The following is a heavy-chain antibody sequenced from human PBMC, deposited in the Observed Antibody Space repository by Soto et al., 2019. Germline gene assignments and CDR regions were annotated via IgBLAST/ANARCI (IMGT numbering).Heavy chain of an antibody. Sequence: GGSLRLSCVGSGFTFGRYAMHWVRQPPGRGLEWVAVISYTGANTYYVGSVRGRFTISRDNSKNTLYLQMNSLRAEDTAMYYCAKHMDDSGYFYVEGADHWGQGTLVTVTS. CDR2: ISYTGANT. CDR3: AKHMDDSGYFYVEGADH. D-gene: IGHD3-22*01. J-gene: IGHJ4*02. V-gene: IGHV3-30*18. CDR1: GFTFGRYA.